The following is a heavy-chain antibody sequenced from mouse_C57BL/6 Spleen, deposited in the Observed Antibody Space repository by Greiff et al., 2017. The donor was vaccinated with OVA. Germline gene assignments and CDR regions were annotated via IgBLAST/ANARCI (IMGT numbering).Heavy chain of an antibody. CDR2: IDPSDSYT. CDR1: GYTFTSYW. J-gene: IGHJ2*01. V-gene: IGHV1-69*01. CDR3: ARGNYLDY. Sequence: VKLQQPGAELVMPGASVKLSCKASGYTFTSYWMHWVKQRPGQGLEWIGEIDPSDSYTNYNQKFTGKSTLTVDKSSSTAYMQLSSLTSEDSAVYYCARGNYLDYWGQGTTLTVSS.